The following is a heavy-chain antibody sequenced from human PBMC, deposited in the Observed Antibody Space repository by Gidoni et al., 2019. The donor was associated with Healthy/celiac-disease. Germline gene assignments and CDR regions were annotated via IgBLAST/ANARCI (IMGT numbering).Heavy chain of an antibody. CDR1: GGTFSSYA. J-gene: IGHJ3*02. CDR3: AAVVATEAFDI. V-gene: IGHV1-69*06. D-gene: IGHD5-12*01. CDR2: IIPIYDTA. Sequence: VQLVQSGAQLKKSWSSLKVSCKASGGTFSSYAISWVRQAPGQGLKWMLGIIPIYDTANYAQKFQRRVTITADKSTSTAYMELSSLRSEDTAVYYCAAVVATEAFDIWGQGTMVTVSS.